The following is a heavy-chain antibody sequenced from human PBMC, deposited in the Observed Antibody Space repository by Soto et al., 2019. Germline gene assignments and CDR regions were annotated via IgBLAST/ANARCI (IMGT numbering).Heavy chain of an antibody. V-gene: IGHV3-21*01. CDR1: GFTFSSYS. Sequence: PGVSLRLSCAASGFTFSSYSMNWVRQAPGKGLEWVSSISSSSSYIYYADSVKGRFTISRDNAKNSLYLQMNSLRAEDTAVYYCAILGGPGRYCSSTSCSYYFDYWGQGTLVTVSS. J-gene: IGHJ4*02. D-gene: IGHD2-2*01. CDR3: AILGGPGRYCSSTSCSYYFDY. CDR2: ISSSSSYI.